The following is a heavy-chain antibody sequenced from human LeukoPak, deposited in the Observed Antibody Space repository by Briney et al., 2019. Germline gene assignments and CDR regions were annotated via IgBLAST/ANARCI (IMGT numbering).Heavy chain of an antibody. CDR2: IKQDGSEK. V-gene: IGHV3-7*05. Sequence: PGGSLRLSCAASGFTFSNYWLSWVRQAPGKGLELVANIKQDGSEKKYVDSVKGRFTISRENDKNSLSLQMNSLRAEDTAVYYCARDRYYVSGSYSSFDYWGQGALVTVSS. D-gene: IGHD3-10*01. CDR1: GFTFSNYW. J-gene: IGHJ4*02. CDR3: ARDRYYVSGSYSSFDY.